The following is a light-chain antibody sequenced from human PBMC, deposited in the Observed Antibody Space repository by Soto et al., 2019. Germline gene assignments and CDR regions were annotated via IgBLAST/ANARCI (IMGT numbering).Light chain of an antibody. V-gene: IGKV3-15*01. CDR3: QQYDDWRPT. Sequence: DIVLTQSPASLSVSPGERATLYCRASQSVSSNLGWYQQKPGQTPRLLTYDASTRASGNPARVSGSGSETEVTLTISSLQAADFAVYYRQQYDDWRPTFGPVTKVEIK. CDR2: DAS. CDR1: QSVSSN. J-gene: IGKJ1*01.